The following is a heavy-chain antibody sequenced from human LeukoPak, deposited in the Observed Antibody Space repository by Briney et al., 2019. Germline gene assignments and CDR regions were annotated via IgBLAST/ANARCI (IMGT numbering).Heavy chain of an antibody. D-gene: IGHD2-21*01. J-gene: IGHJ4*02. CDR3: ASCCGFDY. CDR2: IKQDGSEK. Sequence: PGRSLRLSCAASGFTFSSYGMHWVRQAPGKGLEWVANIKQDGSEKYYVDSVKGRFTISRDNAKNSLYLQMNSLRAEDTAVYYCASCCGFDYWGQGTLVTVSS. V-gene: IGHV3-7*01. CDR1: GFTFSSYG.